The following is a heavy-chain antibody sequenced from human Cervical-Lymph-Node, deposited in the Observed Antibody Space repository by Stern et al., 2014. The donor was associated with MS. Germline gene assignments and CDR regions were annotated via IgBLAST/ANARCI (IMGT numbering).Heavy chain of an antibody. CDR1: SGSISSGGYD. V-gene: IGHV4-31*03. J-gene: IGHJ6*02. Sequence: QVQLQESGPGLVKPSQTLSLTCTVSSGSISSGGYDWAWIPQSPRGGLEWIGYIFSSGSTFYNPSLKSRVTISLDTSKNQFFLRLTSVTAADTAVYYCAREHYYGAGSQHGMDVWGQGTTVTVSS. CDR2: IFSSGST. CDR3: AREHYYGAGSQHGMDV. D-gene: IGHD3-10*01.